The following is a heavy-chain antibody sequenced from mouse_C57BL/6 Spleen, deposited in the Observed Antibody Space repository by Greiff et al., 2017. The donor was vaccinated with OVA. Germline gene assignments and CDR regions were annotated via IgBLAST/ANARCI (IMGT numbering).Heavy chain of an antibody. J-gene: IGHJ1*03. CDR1: GFTFSDAW. D-gene: IGHD1-1*01. Sequence: EVKVEESGGGLVQPGGSMKLSCAASGFTFSDAWMDWVRQSPEKGLEWVAEIRNKANNHATYYAESVKGRFTISRDDSKSSVYLQMNSLRAEDTGIYYCTLPHYYGSSHWYFDVWGTGTTVTVSS. V-gene: IGHV6-6*01. CDR2: IRNKANNHAT. CDR3: TLPHYYGSSHWYFDV.